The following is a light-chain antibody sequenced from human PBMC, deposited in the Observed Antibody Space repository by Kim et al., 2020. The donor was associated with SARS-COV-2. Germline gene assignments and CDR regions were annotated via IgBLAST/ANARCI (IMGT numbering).Light chain of an antibody. J-gene: IGKJ4*01. Sequence: VSPGERATLSCRASESVSSNLAWYQHKPGQAPRLLMYDASTRATGVPARFSGSGSGTEFTLTISSLQSEDFAVYYCQQSNDRSLTFGGGTKLEI. V-gene: IGKV3-15*01. CDR3: QQSNDRSLT. CDR2: DAS. CDR1: ESVSSN.